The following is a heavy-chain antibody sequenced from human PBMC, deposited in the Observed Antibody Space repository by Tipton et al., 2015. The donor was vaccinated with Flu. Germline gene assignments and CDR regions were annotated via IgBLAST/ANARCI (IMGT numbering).Heavy chain of an antibody. D-gene: IGHD5/OR15-5a*01. CDR3: ARVSRGGFDP. J-gene: IGHJ5*02. V-gene: IGHV4-59*01. Sequence: TLSLTCTVPGESISDYYWSWIRQSPGKGLEYIGDIYYTGSTTYNPSLKSRVTISVDTSTSQLSLNLYSMTAADTAVYYCARVSRGGFDPWGQGALVTVSS. CDR1: GESISDYY. CDR2: IYYTGST.